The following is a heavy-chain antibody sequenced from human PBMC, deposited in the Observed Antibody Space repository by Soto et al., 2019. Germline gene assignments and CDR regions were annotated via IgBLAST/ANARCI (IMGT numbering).Heavy chain of an antibody. D-gene: IGHD2-2*01. J-gene: IGHJ6*02. Sequence: GGSLRLSCTASGFSFNDYTMTWIRQAPGKGLEWVGSIRSKAYGGTTEYAASVKGRFTISRDDSKSIAYLQMNSLRTEDTAVYFCTSGDTVVVPAAVVPYYYYGVDVWGQGTTVTVSS. V-gene: IGHV3-49*03. CDR2: IRSKAYGGTT. CDR1: GFSFNDYT. CDR3: TSGDTVVVPAAVVPYYYYGVDV.